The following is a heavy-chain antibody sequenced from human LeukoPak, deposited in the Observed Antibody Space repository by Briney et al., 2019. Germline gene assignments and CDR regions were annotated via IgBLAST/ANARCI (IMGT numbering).Heavy chain of an antibody. J-gene: IGHJ4*02. V-gene: IGHV3-73*01. CDR2: IRSKANSYAT. CDR3: TRQYGDSRGY. CDR1: GFTFSGSA. Sequence: PGGSLRLSCAASGFTFSGSAMHWVRQASGKGLEWVGRIRSKANSYATAYAASVKGRFTISGDDSKNTAYLQMNSLKTEDTAVYYCTRQYGDSRGYWGQGTLVTVSS. D-gene: IGHD4-17*01.